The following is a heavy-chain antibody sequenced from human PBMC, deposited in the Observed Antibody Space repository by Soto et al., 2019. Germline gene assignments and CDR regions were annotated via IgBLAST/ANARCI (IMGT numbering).Heavy chain of an antibody. CDR1: GYSFTSYW. D-gene: IGHD6-6*01. J-gene: IGHJ5*02. V-gene: IGHV5-51*01. CDR3: ARQGRIAARQGNWFDP. CDR2: IYPGDSDT. Sequence: PGESLKISWKGSGYSFTSYWIVWVRQMPGKGLEWMGIIYPGDSDTRYSPSFQGQVTISADKSISTAYLQWSSLKASDTAMYYCARQGRIAARQGNWFDPWGQGTLVTVSS.